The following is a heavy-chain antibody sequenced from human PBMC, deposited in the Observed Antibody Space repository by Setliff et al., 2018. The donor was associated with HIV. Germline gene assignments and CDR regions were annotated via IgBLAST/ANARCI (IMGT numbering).Heavy chain of an antibody. CDR2: IYFSGST. CDR3: ARFAYYSDSGGYYHH. J-gene: IGHJ4*02. V-gene: IGHV4-59*01. D-gene: IGHD3-22*01. CDR1: GASITSSY. Sequence: PSETLSLTCTVSGASITSSYCNWIRQPPGKGLCYIGYIYFSGSTKYNSSLKSRVTISVDTSKIQFSLKLSSVTAADTAVYYCARFAYYSDSGGYYHHWGQGALVTVSS.